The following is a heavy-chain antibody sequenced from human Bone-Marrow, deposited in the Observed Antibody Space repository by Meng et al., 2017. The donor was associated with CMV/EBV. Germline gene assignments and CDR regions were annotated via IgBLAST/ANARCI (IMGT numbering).Heavy chain of an antibody. J-gene: IGHJ4*02. CDR3: ATEPSTSLAVAATG. D-gene: IGHD6-19*01. CDR2: ISKNGNYI. Sequence: ASGFTFRPYSMTWVRQAPGKGLEWVSSISKNGNYIYYADSVKGRFTISRDNAKNSLHLQMNSLRAEDTAVYYCATEPSTSLAVAATGGGQGTLVTVSS. CDR1: GFTFRPYS. V-gene: IGHV3-21*01.